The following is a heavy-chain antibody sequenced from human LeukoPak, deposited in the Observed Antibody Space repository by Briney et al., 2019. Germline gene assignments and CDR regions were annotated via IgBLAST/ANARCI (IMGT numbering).Heavy chain of an antibody. V-gene: IGHV4-59*01. CDR2: IYDSGST. CDR3: ARQSISGSSLSYFDY. Sequence: SETLSLTCTVSGTSISSYYWSWIRQPPGKGLEWIGNIYDSGSTNYNPSLKSRVTISVDTSKNQCSLKLSSVTAADTAVYYCARQSISGSSLSYFDYWGQGTLVNVSS. CDR1: GTSISSYY. J-gene: IGHJ4*02. D-gene: IGHD3-22*01.